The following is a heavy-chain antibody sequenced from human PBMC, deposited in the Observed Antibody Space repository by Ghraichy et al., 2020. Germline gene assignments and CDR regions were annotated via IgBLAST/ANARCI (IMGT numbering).Heavy chain of an antibody. V-gene: IGHV1-18*04. D-gene: IGHD2-2*01. CDR3: ARDSGGYCSSTSCYSY. Sequence: ASVKVSCKASGYTFTSYGISWVRQAPGQGLEWMGWISAYNGNTNYAQKLQGRVTMTTDTSTSTAYMELRSLRSDDTAVYYCARDSGGYCSSTSCYSYWGQGTLVTVPS. CDR2: ISAYNGNT. J-gene: IGHJ4*02. CDR1: GYTFTSYG.